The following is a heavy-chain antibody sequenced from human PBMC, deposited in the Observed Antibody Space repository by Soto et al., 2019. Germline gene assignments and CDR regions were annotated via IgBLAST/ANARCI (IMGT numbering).Heavy chain of an antibody. V-gene: IGHV3-33*01. CDR1: GFTFSSYG. J-gene: IGHJ4*02. CDR2: IWYDGSNK. D-gene: IGHD1-26*01. CDR3: ARDGGGYCFDY. Sequence: QVQLVESGGGVVQPGRSLRLSCAASGFTFSSYGMHWVRQAPGKGLEWVAVIWYDGSNKYYADSVKGRFTISRDNSKNTLYLQMNSLRAEDTAVYYCARDGGGYCFDYWGQGTLVTVSS.